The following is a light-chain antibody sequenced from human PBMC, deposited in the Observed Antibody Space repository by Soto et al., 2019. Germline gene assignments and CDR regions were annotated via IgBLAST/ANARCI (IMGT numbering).Light chain of an antibody. J-gene: IGLJ1*01. Sequence: QSVLTQPASVSGSPRQSITISCTGTNSDVGSYNLVSWFQQHPGKAPKLVIYEVTKRPSGVSDRFSGSKSGNTASLTISGRQAQEAAEYYCFSYAADSVYVLGHGTKVT. CDR3: FSYAADSVYV. CDR2: EVT. V-gene: IGLV2-23*02. CDR1: NSDVGSYNL.